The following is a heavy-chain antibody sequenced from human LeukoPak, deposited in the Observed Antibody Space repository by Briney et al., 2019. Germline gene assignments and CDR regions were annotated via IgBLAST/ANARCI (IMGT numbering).Heavy chain of an antibody. J-gene: IGHJ4*02. CDR1: GFTFSGSA. CDR3: TRRENDFWSGYDNPFFDY. CDR2: ISSKANSYAT. V-gene: IGHV3-73*01. Sequence: AGGYLKLYCAASGFTFSGSAMHSVRQASGKGLEWVGRISSKANSYATADPASVKGRSTNSRDDSNNTANLQMNSMKTEYTDAYYCTRRENDFWSGYDNPFFDYWGQGTLVTVSS. D-gene: IGHD3-3*01.